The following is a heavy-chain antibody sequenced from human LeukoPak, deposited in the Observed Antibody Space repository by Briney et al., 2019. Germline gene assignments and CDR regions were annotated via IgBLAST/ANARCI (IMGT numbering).Heavy chain of an antibody. V-gene: IGHV3-48*03. CDR1: GCTFSRYE. D-gene: IGHD3-10*01. J-gene: IGHJ4*02. CDR3: ARDYASDY. CDR2: ISRSGDTI. Sequence: TGGSLRLSCAASGCTFSRYEMNWVRQAPGKGLEWVSYISRSGDTIYFADSVKGRFTISRDNAKNSLYLQMSSLRAEDTAVYYCARDYASDYWGQGTLVTVSS.